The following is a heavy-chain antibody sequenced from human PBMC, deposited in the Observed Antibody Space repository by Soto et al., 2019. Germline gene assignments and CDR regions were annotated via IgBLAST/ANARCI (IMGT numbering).Heavy chain of an antibody. V-gene: IGHV3-72*01. D-gene: IGHD1-26*01. CDR3: ARDTEGSYDY. Sequence: GQLVQSGGGLVQPGGTLRLYCTASGFAFDEYYMDWVRQVPGKGLEWIGRTRDKPNNYAAEYVASVKGRFTISRDASKDSMYLQMNTVKTEDTAVYYCARDTEGSYDYWGQGALVIVSS. J-gene: IGHJ4*02. CDR2: TRDKPNNYAA. CDR1: GFAFDEYY.